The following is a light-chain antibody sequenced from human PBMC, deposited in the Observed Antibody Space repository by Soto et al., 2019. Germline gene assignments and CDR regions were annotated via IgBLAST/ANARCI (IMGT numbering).Light chain of an antibody. CDR1: QTIETY. CDR3: HQYDSLTPT. CDR2: AAS. V-gene: IGKV1-39*01. J-gene: IGKJ5*01. Sequence: DIDLTHSPCSMSACVGYRVTITCRASQTIETYLNWYQHKPGKAPKVLIYAASYLQSGVPSRLSGSGSGADFTITISSMQNEDFETYYCHQYDSLTPTFGLGTRLEIK.